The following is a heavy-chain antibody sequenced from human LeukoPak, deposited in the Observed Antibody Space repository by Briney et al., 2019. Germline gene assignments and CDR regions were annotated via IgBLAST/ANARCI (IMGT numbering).Heavy chain of an antibody. CDR3: ARAYYYGSAVNWFDP. CDR2: INPSGGST. Sequence: GASVKVSCKASGYTFTSYYMHWVRQAPGQGLGWMGIINPSGGSTSYAQKSQGRVTMTRDTSTSTVYMELSSLRSEDTAVYYCARAYYYGSAVNWFDPWGQGTLVTVSS. D-gene: IGHD3-10*01. V-gene: IGHV1-46*01. J-gene: IGHJ5*02. CDR1: GYTFTSYY.